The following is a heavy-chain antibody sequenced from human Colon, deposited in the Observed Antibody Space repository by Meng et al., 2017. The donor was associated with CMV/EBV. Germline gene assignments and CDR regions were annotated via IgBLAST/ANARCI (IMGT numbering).Heavy chain of an antibody. CDR3: GRAGARGVPIDV. D-gene: IGHD3-10*01. V-gene: IGHV4-4*07. J-gene: IGHJ1*01. Sequence: QDQVQGSGPGVVKPSGTLSRTLTVSGGSISGHYWTWIRRPAGGGLQWLGRIYSNGRIDENYSLRSRVTISVDTSKNQLSLRLASVTAADTAVYYCGRAGARGVPIDVWGRGTLVTVSS. CDR2: IYSNGRI. CDR1: GGSISGHY.